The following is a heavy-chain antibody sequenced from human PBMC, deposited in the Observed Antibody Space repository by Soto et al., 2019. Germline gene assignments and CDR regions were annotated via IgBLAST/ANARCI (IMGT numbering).Heavy chain of an antibody. CDR1: GGSINSGDYH. D-gene: IGHD6-13*01. CDR3: ARFAKEENPKVGSWYYFDY. CDR2: IYYSGRT. V-gene: IGHV4-31*03. Sequence: SETLSLTCTVSGGSINSGDYHWSWVRQHPGKGLEWIGNIYYSGRTYYNPSLKSRVTISVDTSKNQFSLKLSSVTAADPAVYYCARFAKEENPKVGSWYYFDYWGQGTRVTVSS. J-gene: IGHJ4*02.